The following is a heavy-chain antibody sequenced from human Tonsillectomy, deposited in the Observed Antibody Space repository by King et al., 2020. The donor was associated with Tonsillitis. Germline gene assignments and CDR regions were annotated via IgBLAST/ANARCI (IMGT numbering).Heavy chain of an antibody. D-gene: IGHD4-17*01. CDR1: GYTFTGYY. V-gene: IGHV1-2*02. J-gene: IGHJ5*02. CDR3: ARDGIYGDYVGWFDP. CDR2: INPNSGGT. Sequence: VQLVESGAEVKKPGASVKVSCKASGYTFTGYYMHWVRQAPGQELEWMGWINPNSGGTNYAQKFQGRVTMTRDTSISTAYMELSRLRSDDTAVYYCARDGIYGDYVGWFDPWGQGTLVTVSS.